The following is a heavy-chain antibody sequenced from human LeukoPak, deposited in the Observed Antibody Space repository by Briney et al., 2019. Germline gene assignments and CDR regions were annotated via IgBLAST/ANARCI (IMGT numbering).Heavy chain of an antibody. Sequence: GGSLRLSCAASGFTFDDYGMSWVRQAPGKGLEWVGRIKSKTDGGTTDYGAPVKGRFIISRDDSKNTLYLQMNGLKIEDTAVYYCITDPGEWEPIWGQGTMVTVSS. CDR1: GFTFDDYG. D-gene: IGHD1-26*01. J-gene: IGHJ3*02. V-gene: IGHV3-15*01. CDR2: IKSKTDGGTT. CDR3: ITDPGEWEPI.